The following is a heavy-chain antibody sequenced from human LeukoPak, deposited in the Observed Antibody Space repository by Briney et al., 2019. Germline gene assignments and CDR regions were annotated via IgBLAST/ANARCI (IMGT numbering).Heavy chain of an antibody. V-gene: IGHV3-30*04. Sequence: PGRSLRLSCAASGFTFSSYAMHWVRQAPGKGLEWVAVISYDGSNKYYADSVKGRFTISRDNSKNTLYLQMNSLRVDDTAVYFCTKDRSGRETGNQRDDYWGQGTLVTVSS. J-gene: IGHJ4*02. CDR3: TKDRSGRETGNQRDDY. D-gene: IGHD1-14*01. CDR1: GFTFSSYA. CDR2: ISYDGSNK.